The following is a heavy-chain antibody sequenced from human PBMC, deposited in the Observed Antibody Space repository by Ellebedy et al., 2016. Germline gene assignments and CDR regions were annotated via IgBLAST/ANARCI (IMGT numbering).Heavy chain of an antibody. J-gene: IGHJ4*02. CDR1: GGSISSGDYY. CDR2: IYYSGSA. Sequence: SETLSLXXTVSGGSISSGDYYWGWISQPPGKGLEWIGYIYYSGSAYYNPSLKSRVTISLDTSKNQFSLKLNSVTAADTAVYYCASNYYGSGKYDYWGRGTLVTVSS. D-gene: IGHD3-10*01. CDR3: ASNYYGSGKYDY. V-gene: IGHV4-30-4*01.